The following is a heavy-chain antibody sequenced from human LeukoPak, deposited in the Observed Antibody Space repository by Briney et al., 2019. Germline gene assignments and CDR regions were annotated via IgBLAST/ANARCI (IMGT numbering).Heavy chain of an antibody. J-gene: IGHJ5*02. D-gene: IGHD6-13*01. CDR1: GYTFTGYY. Sequence: GASVKVSCKASGYTFTGYYMHWVRQAPGQGLEWMGWINPNSGGTNYAQKFQGRVTMTRDTSISTAYMELSRLRSDDTAVYYCARGTGVAAALGAVTWFDPWGQGTLVTVSS. CDR3: ARGTGVAAALGAVTWFDP. V-gene: IGHV1-2*02. CDR2: INPNSGGT.